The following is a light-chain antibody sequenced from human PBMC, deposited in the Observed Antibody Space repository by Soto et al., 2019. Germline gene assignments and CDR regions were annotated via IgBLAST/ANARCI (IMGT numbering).Light chain of an antibody. Sequence: EVVLTQSPGTLSLSPGERATLSCRASQSVSGSDLAWYQQKPGQAPRLLIYGASNRATGIPDRFSGSGSGTDFTLTIARLEPEDFAVYYCHHYGGSPITFGQGTRLEIK. CDR2: GAS. CDR3: HHYGGSPIT. V-gene: IGKV3-20*01. J-gene: IGKJ5*01. CDR1: QSVSGSD.